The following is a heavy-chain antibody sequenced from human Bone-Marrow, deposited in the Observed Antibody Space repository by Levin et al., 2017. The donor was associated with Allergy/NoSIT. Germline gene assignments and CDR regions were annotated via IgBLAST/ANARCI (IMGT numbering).Heavy chain of an antibody. CDR1: GYRFSIYG. J-gene: IGHJ4*02. V-gene: IGHV1-18*01. CDR3: ARAGAEVTRFLDY. Sequence: PAASVKVSCKASGYRFSIYGISWARQAPGQGLEWMGWISAQNGNTNYAEKVQGRVTMTTDTSTSTAYMELRSLRSDDTAVYYCARAGAEVTRFLDYWGQGTLVTVSS. CDR2: ISAQNGNT. D-gene: IGHD4-17*01.